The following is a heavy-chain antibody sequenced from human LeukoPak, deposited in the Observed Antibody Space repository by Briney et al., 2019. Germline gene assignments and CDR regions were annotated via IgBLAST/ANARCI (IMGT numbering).Heavy chain of an antibody. V-gene: IGHV4-59*01. D-gene: IGHD2-2*01. CDR2: IYYSGST. Sequence: SETLSLTCTASGGSISRYYWSWIRQPPGKGLEWIGYIYYSGSTNYNPSLKSRVTISVDTSKNQFSLKLSSVTAADTAVYYCARGQSDIVVVPAAVVWFDPWGQGTLVTVSS. J-gene: IGHJ5*02. CDR3: ARGQSDIVVVPAAVVWFDP. CDR1: GGSISRYY.